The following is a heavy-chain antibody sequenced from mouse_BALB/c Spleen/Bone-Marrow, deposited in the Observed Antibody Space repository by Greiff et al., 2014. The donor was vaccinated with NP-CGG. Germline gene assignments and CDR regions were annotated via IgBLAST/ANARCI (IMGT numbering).Heavy chain of an antibody. V-gene: IGHV4-1*02. Sequence: EVQRVESGGGLVQPGGSLKLSCAASGFDFSRYWMSWVRQAPGKGLEWIGEINPDSNTINYTPSLKDKFIISRDNAKNTLYLQMSKVRSEDTALYYCARLGYYGSSAYWGQGTLVTVSA. CDR1: GFDFSRYW. CDR2: INPDSNTI. J-gene: IGHJ3*01. CDR3: ARLGYYGSSAY. D-gene: IGHD1-2*01.